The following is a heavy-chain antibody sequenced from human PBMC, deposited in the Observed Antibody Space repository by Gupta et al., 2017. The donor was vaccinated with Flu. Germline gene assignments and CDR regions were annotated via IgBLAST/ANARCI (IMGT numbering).Heavy chain of an antibody. CDR2: VSGSGSTT. D-gene: IGHD1-1*01. Sequence: EVQLLESGGGLVQPGGSLRLSCVASVFSFSSSAMSWVRQAPGQGLEWVSSVSGSGSTTYPDSVKGRFTISRDNSKNTLYLQMDSLRADDTAVYYCAKLTSTWGQGSLVTVSS. V-gene: IGHV3-23*01. CDR1: VFSFSSSA. CDR3: AKLTST. J-gene: IGHJ4*02.